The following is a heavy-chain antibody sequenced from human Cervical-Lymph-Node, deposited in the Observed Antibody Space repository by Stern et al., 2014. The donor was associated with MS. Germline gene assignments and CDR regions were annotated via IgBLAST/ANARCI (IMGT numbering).Heavy chain of an antibody. J-gene: IGHJ3*02. CDR1: GFTLSTYG. Sequence: MKLVESGGGVVKPGRSVRLSCAASGFTLSTYGMHWVRQAPGKGLEWVAGIWYDGSNKYHADSVKGRFTVARDNSKNTLYLQMNSLRGEDAAVYHCARGDRYGLEAFDIWGQGTMVTVSS. V-gene: IGHV3-33*01. CDR2: IWYDGSNK. CDR3: ARGDRYGLEAFDI. D-gene: IGHD4-17*01.